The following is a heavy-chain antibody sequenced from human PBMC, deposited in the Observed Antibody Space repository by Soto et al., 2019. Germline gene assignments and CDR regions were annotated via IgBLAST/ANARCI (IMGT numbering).Heavy chain of an antibody. J-gene: IGHJ5*02. D-gene: IGHD6-19*01. CDR3: TREQSDDNYFDP. CDR2: IHHSGGT. Sequence: QVQLQESGPGLVKPSGTLSLSCAVSGGSVSNNNWWSWVRQSPGNGLEWIGEIHHSGGTSYNPSLESRATLSVDKSKNELSLRLNYVTAADTAVYYCTREQSDDNYFDPWGQGTLVTVSS. CDR1: GGSVSNNNW. V-gene: IGHV4-4*02.